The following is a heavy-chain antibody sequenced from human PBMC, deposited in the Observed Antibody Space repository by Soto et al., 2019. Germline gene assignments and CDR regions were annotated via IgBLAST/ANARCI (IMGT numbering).Heavy chain of an antibody. V-gene: IGHV3-30*03. CDR1: GFIFSRYG. J-gene: IGHJ4*02. Sequence: QVQLVESGGGVVQSGGSLRLSCGGSGFIFSRYGMHWVRQAPGKGLEWVTGISYDGGERFYADSVKGRFTISRDNSKNRLDLQMSSLRPEDTPVYYCARDLPLYCRGDCNFDFWGQGTLVTVSS. CDR2: ISYDGGER. CDR3: ARDLPLYCRGDCNFDF. D-gene: IGHD2-21*02.